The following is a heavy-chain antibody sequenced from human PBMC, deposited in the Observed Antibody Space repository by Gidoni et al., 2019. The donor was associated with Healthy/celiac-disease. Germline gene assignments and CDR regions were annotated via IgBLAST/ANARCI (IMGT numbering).Heavy chain of an antibody. CDR2: ISSSGSTI. D-gene: IGHD2-15*01. CDR3: ARDTIVVVVAEYYYYYGMDV. V-gene: IGHV3-11*01. Sequence: QVQLVESGGGLVKPGGSLRLSCAASGFPFSDYYMSWIRQAPGKGLEWVSYISSSGSTIYYADSVKGRFTISRDNAKNSLYLQMNSLRAEDTTVYYCARDTIVVVVAEYYYYYGMDVWGQGTTVTVSS. J-gene: IGHJ6*02. CDR1: GFPFSDYY.